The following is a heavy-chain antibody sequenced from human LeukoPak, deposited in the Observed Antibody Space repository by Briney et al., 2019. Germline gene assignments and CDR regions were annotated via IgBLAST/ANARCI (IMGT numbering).Heavy chain of an antibody. CDR1: GVTFSRYW. Sequence: AESLRLSCAASGVTFSRYWLHWVRQGPGKGLMWISRLNEGGSTTDYAYFVKARFTMSRDNAKRKVFLEMSGLTVEDPAIYFSVRESIYYSDLAYKERENFDPWGRGTLVTVSS. J-gene: IGHJ5*02. V-gene: IGHV3-74*01. D-gene: IGHD1-1*01. CDR3: VRESIYYSDLAYKERENFDP. CDR2: LNEGGSTT.